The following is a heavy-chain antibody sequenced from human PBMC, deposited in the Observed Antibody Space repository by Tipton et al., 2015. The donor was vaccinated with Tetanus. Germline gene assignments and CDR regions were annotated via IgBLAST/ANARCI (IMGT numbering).Heavy chain of an antibody. D-gene: IGHD3-3*01. V-gene: IGHV1-2*02. CDR3: ARAGPQATFGVKYGMDV. CDR1: GYSFTSYG. J-gene: IGHJ6*02. CDR2: INPDSGGT. Sequence: QLVQSGAEVKKPGASVKVSCTANGYSFTSYGINWVRQAPGQGLEWMGWINPDSGGTNSAQKFQGRVTMTRDTSISTAYMELSRLRSDDTAVYYCARAGPQATFGVKYGMDVWGQGTTVTVSS.